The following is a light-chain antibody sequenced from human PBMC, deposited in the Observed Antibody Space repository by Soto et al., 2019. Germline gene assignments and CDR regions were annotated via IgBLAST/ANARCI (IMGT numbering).Light chain of an antibody. Sequence: GDRVTITCRASQSINNWLAWYQQKPGKAPKLLIYDASNLESGVPSRFSSSGSGTEFTLTISSLQPDDFATYYCQQYNSYSWTFGQGTKVEVK. CDR3: QQYNSYSWT. CDR2: DAS. V-gene: IGKV1-5*01. J-gene: IGKJ1*01. CDR1: QSINNW.